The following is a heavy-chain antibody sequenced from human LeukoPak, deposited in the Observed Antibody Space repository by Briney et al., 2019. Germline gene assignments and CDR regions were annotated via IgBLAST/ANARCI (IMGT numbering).Heavy chain of an antibody. V-gene: IGHV4-34*01. CDR2: INHSGST. D-gene: IGHD5-24*01. J-gene: IGHJ4*02. Sequence: SETLSLTCAVYGGSFSGYYWSWIRQPPGKGLEWIGEINHSGSTNYNPSLKSRVTISVDTSKNQFSLKLSSVTAADTAVYYCARVGGDGYNPGYFDYWGQGTLVTVSS. CDR3: ARVGGDGYNPGYFDY. CDR1: GGSFSGYY.